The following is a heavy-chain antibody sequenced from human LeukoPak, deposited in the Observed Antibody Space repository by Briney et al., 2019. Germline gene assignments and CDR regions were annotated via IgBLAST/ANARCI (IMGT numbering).Heavy chain of an antibody. D-gene: IGHD6-19*01. Sequence: GGSLRLSCATSGFTFSDYWMSWVRQAPGKGLEWVANINQDGSEKHYVDAVKGRFTISRDNAKNSLYLQMNSLRAEDAAVYYCARDSSGWYGGSDYWGQGTLVTVSS. V-gene: IGHV3-7*01. CDR3: ARDSSGWYGGSDY. J-gene: IGHJ4*02. CDR1: GFTFSDYW. CDR2: INQDGSEK.